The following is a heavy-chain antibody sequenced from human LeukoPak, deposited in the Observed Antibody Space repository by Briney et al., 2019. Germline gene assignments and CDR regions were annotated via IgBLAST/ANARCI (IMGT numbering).Heavy chain of an antibody. J-gene: IGHJ4*02. CDR2: MNPNSGNT. D-gene: IGHD3-9*01. CDR3: ARGKWEFYDILTGSDYFDY. V-gene: IGHV1-8*01. CDR1: GYTFTSYD. Sequence: AASVKVSCKASGYTFTSYDINWVRQATGQGLEWMGWMNPNSGNTGYAQKFQGRVTMTRNTSISTAYMELSSLRSEDTAVYYRARGKWEFYDILTGSDYFDYWGQGTLVTVSS.